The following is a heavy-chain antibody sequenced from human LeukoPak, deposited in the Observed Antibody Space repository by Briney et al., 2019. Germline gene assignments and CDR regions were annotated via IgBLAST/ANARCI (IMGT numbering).Heavy chain of an antibody. CDR1: GGSISSYY. J-gene: IGHJ6*03. CDR3: ARTNYYYYYMDV. Sequence: SETLSLTCTVSGGSISSYYWSWIRQPPGKGLEWIGYIYYSGSTNYNPSLKSRVTISVDTSKNQFSLKLSSVTAADTAVYYCARTNYYYYYMDVWGKGTTVTVSS. V-gene: IGHV4-59*01. CDR2: IYYSGST.